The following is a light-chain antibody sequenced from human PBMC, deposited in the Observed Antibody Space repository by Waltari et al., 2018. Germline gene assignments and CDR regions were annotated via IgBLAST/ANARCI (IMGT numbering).Light chain of an antibody. Sequence: EIVLTQAPATLSFSPGDRSTLSSGASQSIQTFLAWYQQKPGQAPRLLIYNSSLRAAGVPVRFSGSGSGTDFTLTISHLGPEDFACYVGQHRDNWLCTFGPGTKVESK. J-gene: IGKJ3*01. V-gene: IGKV3-11*01. CDR1: QSIQTF. CDR2: NSS. CDR3: QHRDNWLCT.